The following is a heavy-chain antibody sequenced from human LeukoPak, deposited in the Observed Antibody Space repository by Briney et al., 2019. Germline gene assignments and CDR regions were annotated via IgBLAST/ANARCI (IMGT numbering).Heavy chain of an antibody. CDR1: GFTFSSYA. CDR2: ISGGGGST. CDR3: AKVRSLRFLEWYDAFDI. J-gene: IGHJ3*02. Sequence: GGSLRLSCAASGFTFSSYAMSWVRQAPGKGLEWVSAISGGGGSTYYADSVKGRFTISRDNSKNTLYLQMNSLRAEDTAVYYCAKVRSLRFLEWYDAFDIWGQGTMVTVSS. V-gene: IGHV3-23*01. D-gene: IGHD3-3*01.